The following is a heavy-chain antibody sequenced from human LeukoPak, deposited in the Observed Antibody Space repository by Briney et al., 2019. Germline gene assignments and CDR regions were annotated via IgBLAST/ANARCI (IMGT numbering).Heavy chain of an antibody. CDR1: GFTFSSYS. CDR2: ISSSSSYI. CDR3: ARLKQQLVRLLSRDTTYYYYYYMDV. D-gene: IGHD6-13*01. V-gene: IGHV3-21*01. J-gene: IGHJ6*03. Sequence: GGSLRLSCAASGFTFSSYSMNWVRQAPGKGLEWVSSISSSSSYIYYADSVKGRFTISRDNAKNSLYLQMNSLRAEDTAVYYCARLKQQLVRLLSRDTTYYYYYYMDVWGKGTTVTVSS.